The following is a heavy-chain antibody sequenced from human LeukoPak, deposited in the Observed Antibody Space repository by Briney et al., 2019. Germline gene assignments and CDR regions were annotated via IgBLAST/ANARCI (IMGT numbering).Heavy chain of an antibody. J-gene: IGHJ4*02. CDR2: IYSGGTA. Sequence: GGSLRLSCAASGFTVSSNYMNWVRQAPGKGLEWVSVIYSGGTAYYADSVKGRFTISRDNSKNTLYLQMNSLRAEDTAVYYCARDLRGPGGYWGQGTLVTVSS. V-gene: IGHV3-66*01. D-gene: IGHD3-10*01. CDR3: ARDLRGPGGY. CDR1: GFTVSSNY.